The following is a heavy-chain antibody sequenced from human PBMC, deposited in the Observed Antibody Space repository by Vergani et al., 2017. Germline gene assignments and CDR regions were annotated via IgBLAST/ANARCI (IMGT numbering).Heavy chain of an antibody. V-gene: IGHV3-7*01. Sequence: EVQLVESGGGLVQPGGSLRLSCAASGFTFSSYWMSWVRQAPGKGLEWVANIKQDGSEKYYVDSVKGRFTISRDNAKNSLYLQMNSLRAEDTAVYYCARGLAAYYDFWSGYSSGTVYGMDVWGQGTTVTVSS. D-gene: IGHD3-3*01. J-gene: IGHJ6*02. CDR1: GFTFSSYW. CDR2: IKQDGSEK. CDR3: ARGLAAYYDFWSGYSSGTVYGMDV.